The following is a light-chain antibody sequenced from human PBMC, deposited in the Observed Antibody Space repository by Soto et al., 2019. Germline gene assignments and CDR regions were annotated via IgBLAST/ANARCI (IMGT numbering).Light chain of an antibody. J-gene: IGKJ3*01. CDR1: QGISRY. CDR3: HQYYRYPGT. CDR2: ASS. V-gene: IGKV1-8*01. Sequence: AFRMTQSPSSLPASTGDRVTITCRASQGISRYLAWYQQKTGKFPKLLIYASSTLQSGVTSRFSRRRSGASFSLTISCLESKDFETYYSHQYYRYPGTVGPGTKGDIK.